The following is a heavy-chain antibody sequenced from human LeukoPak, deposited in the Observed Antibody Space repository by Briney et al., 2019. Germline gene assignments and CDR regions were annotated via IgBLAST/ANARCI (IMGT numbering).Heavy chain of an antibody. D-gene: IGHD4-23*01. J-gene: IGHJ4*02. V-gene: IGHV3-21*01. Sequence: GGSLRLSCAASGFTFSSYSMNWVRQAPGKGLEWVSSISSSSSYIYYADSVKGRFTISRDNSKNTLYLQMNSLRAEDTAVYYCAKDIGNSDPYHFDYWGQGTLVTVSS. CDR1: GFTFSSYS. CDR2: ISSSSSYI. CDR3: AKDIGNSDPYHFDY.